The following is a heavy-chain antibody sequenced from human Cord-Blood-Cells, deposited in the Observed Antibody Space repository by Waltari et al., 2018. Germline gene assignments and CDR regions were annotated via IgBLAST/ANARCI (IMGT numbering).Heavy chain of an antibody. CDR1: GGSISSGGYS. CDR3: ARGVAARGPPDAFDI. Sequence: QLQLQESGSGLVKPSQTLSLTCAVSGGSISSGGYSWSWIRQPPGKGLEWIGYIYHSGGTYYNPSLKSRVTISGDRSKNQCSLKLSSVTAADTAVYYCARGVAARGPPDAFDIWGQGTMVTVSS. CDR2: IYHSGGT. D-gene: IGHD6-6*01. V-gene: IGHV4-30-2*01. J-gene: IGHJ3*02.